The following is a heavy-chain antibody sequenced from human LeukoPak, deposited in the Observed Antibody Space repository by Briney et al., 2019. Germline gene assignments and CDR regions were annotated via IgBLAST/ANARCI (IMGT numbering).Heavy chain of an antibody. V-gene: IGHV3-30*18. D-gene: IGHD6-13*01. CDR2: ISYDGSNK. J-gene: IGHJ5*02. Sequence: PGRSLRLSCAASGFTFSSYGMHWVRQAQGKGLEWVAVISYDGSNKYYADSVKGRFTISRDNSKNTLYPQMNSLRAEDTAVYYCAKATLSSSSGFDPWGQGTLVTVSS. CDR3: AKATLSSSSGFDP. CDR1: GFTFSSYG.